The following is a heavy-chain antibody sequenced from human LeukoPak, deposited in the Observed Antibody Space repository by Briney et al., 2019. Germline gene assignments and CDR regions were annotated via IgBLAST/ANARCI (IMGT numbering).Heavy chain of an antibody. CDR3: AKVPNGGQSWYYYMDV. CDR2: ISGSGGST. CDR1: GFTFSSYA. J-gene: IGHJ6*03. D-gene: IGHD3-10*01. V-gene: IGHV3-23*01. Sequence: GGSLRLSCAASGFTFSSYAMSWVRQAPGKGLEWVSAISGSGGSTYYADSVKGRFTISRDNSKNTLYLQMNSLRAEDTAVYYCAKVPNGGQSWYYYMDVWGKGTTVTVSS.